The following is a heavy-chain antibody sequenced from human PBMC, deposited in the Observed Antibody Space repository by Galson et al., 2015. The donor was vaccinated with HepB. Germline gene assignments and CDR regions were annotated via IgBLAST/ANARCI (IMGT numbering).Heavy chain of an antibody. Sequence: SVKVSCKASGYTFSSYGISWVRQAPGQGLEYMGWISASTGNTNYAQKFQGRVTMTTDTSTTTAYMELRSLRSDDTAVYYCARDLGTEFVRGYVRFDYWGQGTLVTVSS. D-gene: IGHD2-2*01. CDR1: GYTFSSYG. CDR2: ISASTGNT. CDR3: ARDLGTEFVRGYVRFDY. J-gene: IGHJ4*02. V-gene: IGHV1-18*01.